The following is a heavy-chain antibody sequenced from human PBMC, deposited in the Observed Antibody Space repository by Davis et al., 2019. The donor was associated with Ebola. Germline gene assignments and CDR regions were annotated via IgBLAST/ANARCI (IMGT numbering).Heavy chain of an antibody. CDR2: ISWSSATK. V-gene: IGHV3-9*01. CDR3: ARSTTPYYYGMDV. J-gene: IGHJ6*02. CDR1: GFSFDDYA. Sequence: GGSLRLSCAASGFSFDDYAMHWVRQAPGKGLEWVSGISWSSATKVYADSVKGRFTISRDNSKNSLYLQMYSLRTKDTALYYCARSTTPYYYGMDVWGQGATVTVSS. D-gene: IGHD1-26*01.